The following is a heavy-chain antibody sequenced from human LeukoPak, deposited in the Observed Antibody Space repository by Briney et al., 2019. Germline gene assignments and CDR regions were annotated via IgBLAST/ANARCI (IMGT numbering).Heavy chain of an antibody. V-gene: IGHV3-9*01. CDR2: ISWNSGSI. Sequence: GRSLRLSCAASGFTFDDYAMHWVRQAPGKGLEWVSGISWNSGSIGYADSVKGRFTISRDNAKNSLYLQMNSLRAEDTALYYCAKDRISSSWSYWFDPWGQGTLVTVSS. CDR3: AKDRISSSWSYWFDP. CDR1: GFTFDDYA. D-gene: IGHD6-13*01. J-gene: IGHJ5*02.